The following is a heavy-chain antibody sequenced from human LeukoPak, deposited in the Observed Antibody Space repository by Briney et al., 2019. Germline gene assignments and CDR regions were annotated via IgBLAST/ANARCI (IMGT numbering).Heavy chain of an antibody. CDR1: GGTFSSYA. D-gene: IGHD3-10*01. Sequence: ASVKVSCKASGGTFSSYAISWVRQAPGQGLEWMGGIIPIFGTANYAQKFQGRVTITADESTSTAYMELSSLRSEDTAVYYCATMVRGVNNWFDPWGQGTLVTVSS. V-gene: IGHV1-69*13. CDR2: IIPIFGTA. J-gene: IGHJ5*02. CDR3: ATMVRGVNNWFDP.